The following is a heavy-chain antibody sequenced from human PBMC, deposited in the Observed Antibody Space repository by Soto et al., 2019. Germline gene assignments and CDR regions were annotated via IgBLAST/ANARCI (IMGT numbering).Heavy chain of an antibody. CDR2: IIPIFGTA. Sequence: QVQLVQSGAEVKKPGSSVKVSCKASGGTFSSYAISWVRQAPGQGLEWMGGIIPIFGTANYAQKFQGRVTITADESTSTAYMELSSLRSEDTAVYYCARARSPLFYDYVWGSYRPDFDYWGQGTLVTVSS. J-gene: IGHJ4*02. V-gene: IGHV1-69*12. D-gene: IGHD3-16*02. CDR3: ARARSPLFYDYVWGSYRPDFDY. CDR1: GGTFSSYA.